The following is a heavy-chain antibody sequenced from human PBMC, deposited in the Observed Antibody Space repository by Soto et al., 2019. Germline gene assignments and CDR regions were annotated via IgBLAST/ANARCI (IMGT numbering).Heavy chain of an antibody. J-gene: IGHJ3*02. Sequence: QVQLVESGGGVVQPGRSLRLSCAASGLTFNSYGMHWVRQAPGKGLEWVAVISSDGNNNYYADSVKGRFTISRDNSKNTLYWQMKSLRADDTAVYYCAKDRDWNAFDIWGQGTMVTVSS. CDR1: GLTFNSYG. V-gene: IGHV3-30*18. CDR2: ISSDGNNN. D-gene: IGHD1-1*01. CDR3: AKDRDWNAFDI.